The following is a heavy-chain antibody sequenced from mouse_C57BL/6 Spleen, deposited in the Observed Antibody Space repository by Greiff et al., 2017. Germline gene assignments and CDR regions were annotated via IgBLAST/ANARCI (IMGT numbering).Heavy chain of an antibody. D-gene: IGHD1-1*02. CDR2: ISNWAYSI. CDR1: GFTFSAYG. Sequence: EVPLVESGGGLVQPGGSLKLSCAASGFTFSAYGMAWVRLAPIKGPERVAFISNWAYSIYYAHPVTARFTTSRENAKNTLYLEVSRLRSEDTAMYYCAGRGGRDAMDYWGQGTSVTVSS. V-gene: IGHV5-15*01. J-gene: IGHJ4*01. CDR3: AGRGGRDAMDY.